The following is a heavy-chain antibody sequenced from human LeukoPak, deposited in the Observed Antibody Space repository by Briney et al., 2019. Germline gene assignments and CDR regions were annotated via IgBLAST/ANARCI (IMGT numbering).Heavy chain of an antibody. Sequence: GGSLRLSCAASGFTVSSYAMSWVRQAPGKGLEWVSAISGSGGSTYYADSVKGRFTISRDNSKNTLYLQMNSLRAEDTAVYYCAKDRTLSSPYYDFWSGYYKDYYFDYWGQGTLVTVSS. J-gene: IGHJ4*02. V-gene: IGHV3-23*01. CDR2: ISGSGGST. CDR1: GFTVSSYA. CDR3: AKDRTLSSPYYDFWSGYYKDYYFDY. D-gene: IGHD3-3*01.